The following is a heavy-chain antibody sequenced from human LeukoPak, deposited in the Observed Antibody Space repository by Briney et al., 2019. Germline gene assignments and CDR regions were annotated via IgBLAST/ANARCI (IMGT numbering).Heavy chain of an antibody. V-gene: IGHV3-23*01. J-gene: IGHJ3*02. CDR2: ISGSGGST. CDR3: AKDLTEVLRYFDWLFNDAFDI. D-gene: IGHD3-9*01. CDR1: GFTFSSYA. Sequence: AGGSLRLSCAASGFTFSSYAMSWVRQAPGKGLEWVSAISGSGGSTYYADSVKGRFTISRDNSKNTLYLQMNSLRAEDTAVYYCAKDLTEVLRYFDWLFNDAFDIWGQGTMVTVSS.